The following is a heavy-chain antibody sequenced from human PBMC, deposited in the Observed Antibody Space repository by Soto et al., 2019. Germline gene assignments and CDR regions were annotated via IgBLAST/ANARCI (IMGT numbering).Heavy chain of an antibody. CDR1: GGTICSGGYS. V-gene: IGHV4-30-2*01. CDR3: AAGGGLPRYY. J-gene: IGHJ4*02. CDR2: IYHSGST. Sequence: TISLTSAVSGGTICSGGYSWSWTRQPPGKGLEWIGYIYHSGSTYYNPSLKSRVTISVDRSKNQFSLKLSSVTAADTAVYYCAAGGGLPRYYWGQGTLVTVSS. D-gene: IGHD5-12*01.